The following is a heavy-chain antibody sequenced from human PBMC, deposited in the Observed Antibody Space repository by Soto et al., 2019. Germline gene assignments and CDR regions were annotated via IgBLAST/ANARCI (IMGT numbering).Heavy chain of an antibody. CDR2: IRGSGAGT. CDR1: GFTFGNYA. CDR3: ARIRHGYDALTCPGY. D-gene: IGHD5-12*01. J-gene: IGHJ4*02. Sequence: GGSLRLSCAASGFTFGNYAMRWVRQAPGKGLECVSRIRGSGAGTYYADSVKGRFSITIHNPENTFYLHLNSLRVEDTDIYYCARIRHGYDALTCPGYWGQGALVTGS. V-gene: IGHV3-23*01.